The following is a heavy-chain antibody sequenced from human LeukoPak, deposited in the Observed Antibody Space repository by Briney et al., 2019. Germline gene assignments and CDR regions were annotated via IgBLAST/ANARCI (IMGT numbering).Heavy chain of an antibody. J-gene: IGHJ5*02. D-gene: IGHD3-10*01. CDR1: GDSVSTKSAT. CDR3: AREGWFGEPPSHWFDP. V-gene: IGHV6-1*01. CDR2: TYYTSKWYN. Sequence: SQTLSLTCAISGDSVSTKSATWNWLRQSPSRGLEWLGRTYYTSKWYNDYAVSVKSRITINPDTSKNQFSLQLNSVTPEDTAVYYCAREGWFGEPPSHWFDPWGQGILVTVSS.